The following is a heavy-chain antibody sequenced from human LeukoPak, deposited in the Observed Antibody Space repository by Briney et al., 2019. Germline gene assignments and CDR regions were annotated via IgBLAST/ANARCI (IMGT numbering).Heavy chain of an antibody. CDR1: GGSISSSSYY. J-gene: IGHJ4*02. D-gene: IGHD3-22*01. CDR2: LYYSGST. Sequence: PSETLSLTCTVSGGSISSSSYYWGWIRQPPGQGLEWIGSLYYSGSTYYNPSLKSRVTISVDTSKNQFSLKLSSVTAADTAVYYCARLHYYDSSGYYYYFDYWGQGTLVTVSS. V-gene: IGHV4-39*01. CDR3: ARLHYYDSSGYYYYFDY.